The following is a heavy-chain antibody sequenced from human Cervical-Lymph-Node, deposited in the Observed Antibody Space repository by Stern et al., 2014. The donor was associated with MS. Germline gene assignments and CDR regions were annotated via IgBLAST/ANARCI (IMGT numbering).Heavy chain of an antibody. CDR3: AKGVDYYYYGMDV. J-gene: IGHJ6*02. Sequence: EVQLVESGGGLVQPGRSLRLSCAASGFTFDDYAMHWVRQAPGKGLEWVSGISWNSGSIGYADSVKGRFTISRDNAKNSLYLQMNSLRAEDTALYYCAKGVDYYYYGMDVWGQGTTVTVSS. V-gene: IGHV3-9*01. CDR2: ISWNSGSI. D-gene: IGHD2-15*01. CDR1: GFTFDDYA.